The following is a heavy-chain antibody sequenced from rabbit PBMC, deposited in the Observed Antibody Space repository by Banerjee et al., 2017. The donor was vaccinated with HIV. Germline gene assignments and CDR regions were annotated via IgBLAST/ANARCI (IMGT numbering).Heavy chain of an antibody. CDR3: ARDLAGVIGWNFDL. V-gene: IGHV1S40*01. J-gene: IGHJ4*01. Sequence: QSLEESGGGLVQPGGSLKLSCKASGFDFSSSYWICWVRQAPGKGLELIACIYTSSGSTWYASWAKGRFTVSRTSSTTVTLQMTSLTAADTATYFCARDLAGVIGWNFDLWGQGTLVTVS. CDR1: GFDFSSSYW. D-gene: IGHD4-1*01. CDR2: IYTSSGST.